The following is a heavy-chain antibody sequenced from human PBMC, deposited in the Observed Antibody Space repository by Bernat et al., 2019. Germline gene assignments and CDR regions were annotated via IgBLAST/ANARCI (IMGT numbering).Heavy chain of an antibody. CDR2: INAGNGNT. V-gene: IGHV1-3*01. CDR1: GYTFTSYA. Sequence: QVQLVQSGAEVKKPGASVKVSCKASGYTFTSYAMHWVRQAPGQRLEWMGWINAGNGNTKYSQKFQGRVTITRDTSASTAYMELSSLRSDDTAVYYCAAFRRRHDAFDIWGQGTMVTVSS. D-gene: IGHD3-16*01. CDR3: AAFRRRHDAFDI. J-gene: IGHJ3*02.